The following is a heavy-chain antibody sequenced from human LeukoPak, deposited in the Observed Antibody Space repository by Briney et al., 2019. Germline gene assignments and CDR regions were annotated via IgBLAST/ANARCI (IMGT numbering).Heavy chain of an antibody. CDR2: ISGRGLSV. CDR1: GFIFGDFA. J-gene: IGHJ4*02. D-gene: IGHD1-14*01. Sequence: GGSLRLSCEGSGFIFGDFAMNWVRQTPGKGLEWVSGISGRGLSVYYADSVRGRVTIFRDNSKNTLYLQMNSLRAEDTAVYYCASPMEQPHYYFDYWGQGTLVTVSS. V-gene: IGHV3-23*01. CDR3: ASPMEQPHYYFDY.